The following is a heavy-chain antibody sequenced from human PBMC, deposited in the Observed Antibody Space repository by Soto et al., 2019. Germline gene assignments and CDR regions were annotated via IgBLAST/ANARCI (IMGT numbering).Heavy chain of an antibody. Sequence: QVQLVESGGGVVQPGRSLRLSCAASGFTFSSYGMHWVRQAPGKGLEWVAVIWYDGSNKYYADSVKGRFTISRDNSKNTLYLQMNSLRAEDTAVYYCARGEGTTVTTLDYWGQGTLVTVSS. D-gene: IGHD4-17*01. CDR3: ARGEGTTVTTLDY. CDR2: IWYDGSNK. CDR1: GFTFSSYG. V-gene: IGHV3-33*01. J-gene: IGHJ4*02.